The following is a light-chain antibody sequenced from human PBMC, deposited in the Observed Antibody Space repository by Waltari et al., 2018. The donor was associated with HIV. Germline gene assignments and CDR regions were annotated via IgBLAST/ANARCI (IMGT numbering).Light chain of an antibody. J-gene: IGKJ3*01. CDR1: QSVSSS. Sequence: EIVLTQSPATLSLSPGERATLSCRASQSVSSSLAWYQQNPGQAPRLLIYGASNRATGIPARFSGSGSGTDFTLTISSLEPEDFAVYYCQQRSNWPLTFGPGTKVDIK. V-gene: IGKV3-11*01. CDR2: GAS. CDR3: QQRSNWPLT.